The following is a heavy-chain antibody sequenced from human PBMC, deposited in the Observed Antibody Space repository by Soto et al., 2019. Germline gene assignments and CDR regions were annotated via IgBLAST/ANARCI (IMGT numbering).Heavy chain of an antibody. CDR2: IYYSGST. D-gene: IGHD2-15*01. V-gene: IGHV4-31*03. CDR1: GGSLSSGGYY. Sequence: SETLSLTCTVSGGSLSSGGYYWSWIRQHPGKGLEWIGYIYYSGSTYYNPSLKSRVTISVDTSKNQFSLKLSSVTAADTAVYYCARDRGSGVVAEGYFDYWGQGTLVTVSS. CDR3: ARDRGSGVVAEGYFDY. J-gene: IGHJ4*02.